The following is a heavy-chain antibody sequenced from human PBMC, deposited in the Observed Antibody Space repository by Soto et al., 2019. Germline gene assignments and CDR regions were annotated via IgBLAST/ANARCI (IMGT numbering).Heavy chain of an antibody. V-gene: IGHV5-10-1*01. CDR2: IDPSDSYT. CDR1: GYSFTSYW. J-gene: IGHJ6*02. CDR3: AIQDYYGSGSYYPPSWAV. Sequence: LGESLKISCKGSGYSFTSYWISWVRQMPGKGLEWMGRIDPSDSYTNYSPSFQGHVTISADKSISTAYLQWSSLKASDTAMYYCAIQDYYGSGSYYPPSWAVWGQGTTVTVSS. D-gene: IGHD3-10*01.